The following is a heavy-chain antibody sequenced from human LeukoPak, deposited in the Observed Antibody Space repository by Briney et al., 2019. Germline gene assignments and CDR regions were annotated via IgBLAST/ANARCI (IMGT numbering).Heavy chain of an antibody. CDR1: GFTFDDYT. J-gene: IGHJ4*02. Sequence: PGGSLRLSCAASGFTFDDYTMHWVRQAPGKGLEWVSLISWDGGSTYYADSVKGRFTISRDNSKNSLYLQMNSLRAEDTAVYYCAKTIAVAGVFDSWGQGTLVTVSS. D-gene: IGHD6-19*01. V-gene: IGHV3-43*01. CDR3: AKTIAVAGVFDS. CDR2: ISWDGGST.